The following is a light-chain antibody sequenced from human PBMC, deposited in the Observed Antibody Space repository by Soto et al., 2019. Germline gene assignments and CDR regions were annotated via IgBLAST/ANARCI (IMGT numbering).Light chain of an antibody. V-gene: IGKV4-1*01. CDR3: QQYYSISPT. CDR1: QSVLYRSTNKNY. J-gene: IGKJ1*01. Sequence: DIVMTQSPDSLAVSLGERATINCKSSQSVLYRSTNKNYLAWYHQKPGQPPKLLISWASTRESGVPDRFSGSGSGTDFTLTISSLQAEDVAVYHCQQYYSISPTFGQGTKVEIK. CDR2: WAS.